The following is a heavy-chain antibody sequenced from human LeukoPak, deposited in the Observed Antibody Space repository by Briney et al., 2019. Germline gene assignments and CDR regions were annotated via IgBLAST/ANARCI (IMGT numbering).Heavy chain of an antibody. J-gene: IGHJ4*02. CDR3: AKYRLVGARGYFDY. CDR1: GFKFSDDY. D-gene: IGHD1-26*01. V-gene: IGHV3-11*01. Sequence: GGSLRLSCAASGFKFSDDYMSWIRQPPGKGLEWIAYISRSSSNIWSADSVRGRFTISRDNSKNTLYLGMDSLGAEDTAIHYCAKYRLVGARGYFDYWGQGILVTVSS. CDR2: ISRSSSNI.